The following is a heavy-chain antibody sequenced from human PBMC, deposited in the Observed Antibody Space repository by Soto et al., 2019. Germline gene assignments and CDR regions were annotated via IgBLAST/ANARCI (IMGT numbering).Heavy chain of an antibody. CDR1: GYTFTSYG. J-gene: IGHJ5*02. CDR3: ARVEYVVPAAIRRGFDP. D-gene: IGHD2-2*02. Sequence: QVQLVQSGAEVKKPGASVKVSFKASGYTFTSYGISWVRQAPGQGLEWMGWISAYNGNTNYAQKLQGRVTMTTDTSTSNADMEMRSLRADDTAVYYCARVEYVVPAAIRRGFDPWGQGTMVTVSS. V-gene: IGHV1-18*01. CDR2: ISAYNGNT.